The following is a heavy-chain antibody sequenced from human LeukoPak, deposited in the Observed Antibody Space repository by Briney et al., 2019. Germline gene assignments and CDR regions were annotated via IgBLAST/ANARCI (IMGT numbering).Heavy chain of an antibody. CDR3: ARGTITTVTDS. J-gene: IGHJ4*02. V-gene: IGHV4-4*02. CDR1: GGSISSSNW. D-gene: IGHD4-17*01. Sequence: SETLSLTCAVSGGSISSSNWWAWVRQPPGKGLEWVGEIYLRGNTNYNPSLESRVSISVDESKTQLSLRLESVTAADTAVYYCARGTITTVTDSWGPGTLVTVSS. CDR2: IYLRGNT.